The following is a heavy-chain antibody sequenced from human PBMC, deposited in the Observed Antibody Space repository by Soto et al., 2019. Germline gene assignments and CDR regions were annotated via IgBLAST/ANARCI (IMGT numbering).Heavy chain of an antibody. V-gene: IGHV1-3*01. D-gene: IGHD2-2*01. CDR2: INAGNGNT. J-gene: IGHJ6*02. CDR3: ARVKPRYCSGTSCYAGYYYYGMDV. Sequence: ASLKVAWKASGYTFSGDARDWVSKAPGQRLEWMGWINAGNGNTKYSQKFQGRVTITRDTSASTAYMELSSLRSEDTAVYYCARVKPRYCSGTSCYAGYYYYGMDVWGQGTTVTVSS. CDR1: GYTFSGDA.